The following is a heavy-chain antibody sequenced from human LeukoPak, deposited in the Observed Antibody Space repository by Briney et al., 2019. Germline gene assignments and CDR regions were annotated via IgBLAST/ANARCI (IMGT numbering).Heavy chain of an antibody. CDR3: ARILDSAWGELGY. Sequence: GGSLRLSCAGSGFSFSSYGMHCVRQAPGKGLEWMAFIRSDGSNKYYADSVKGRFTISRDNSKNTLYLQMNSLRAEDTAVYYCARILDSAWGELGYWGQGTLVTVSS. D-gene: IGHD6-19*01. CDR2: IRSDGSNK. CDR1: GFSFSSYG. J-gene: IGHJ4*02. V-gene: IGHV3-30*02.